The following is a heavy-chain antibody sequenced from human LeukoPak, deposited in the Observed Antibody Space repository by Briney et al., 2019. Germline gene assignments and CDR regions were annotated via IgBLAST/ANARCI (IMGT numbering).Heavy chain of an antibody. CDR3: ARDPGIVVVPAASINWFDP. D-gene: IGHD2-2*01. J-gene: IGHJ5*02. CDR2: ISSSGSTI. CDR1: GFTFSDYY. Sequence: LSLSCAASGFTFSDYYMSWIRQAPGKGLEWVSYISSSGSTIYYADSVKGRFTISRDNAKNSLYLQMNSLRAEDTAVYYCARDPGIVVVPAASINWFDPWGQGTLVTVSS. V-gene: IGHV3-11*04.